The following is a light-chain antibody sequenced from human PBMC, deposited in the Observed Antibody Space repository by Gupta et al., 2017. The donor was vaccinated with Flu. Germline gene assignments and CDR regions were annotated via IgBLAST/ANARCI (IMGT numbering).Light chain of an antibody. CDR3: SSYTSGSTFYV. CDR2: DVT. Sequence: QSALTQPAPVSGAPGQSITISFSGTSSDVGRSDSVSWYQQHPEKAPKLIIFDVTNRPSGVSSRFSGSKSGNTAPLTISGLQAEDETDYYCSSYTSGSTFYVFGTGTKVTVL. V-gene: IGLV2-14*01. J-gene: IGLJ1*01. CDR1: SSDVGRSDS.